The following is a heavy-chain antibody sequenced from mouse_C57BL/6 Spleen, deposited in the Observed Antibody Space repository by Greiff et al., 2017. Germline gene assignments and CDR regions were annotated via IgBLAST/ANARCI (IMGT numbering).Heavy chain of an antibody. CDR2: IHPENGGT. V-gene: IGHV1-64*01. J-gene: IGHJ2*01. CDR3: ARKGTSYRLDY. CDR1: GYTFTSYW. D-gene: IGHD1-1*01. Sequence: QVQLQQSGAELVKPGASVTMSCKASGYTFTSYWMHWVKQRPGQGLEWIGMIHPENGGTNYNEKFKGKATLTADKSSSTAYMQLSSLTSEDSAVYYCARKGTSYRLDYWGQGTTLTVSS.